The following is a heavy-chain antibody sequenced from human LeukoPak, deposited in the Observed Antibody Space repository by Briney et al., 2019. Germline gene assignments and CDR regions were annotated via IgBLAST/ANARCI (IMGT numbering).Heavy chain of an antibody. CDR1: GGTFSSYA. Sequence: GASVKVSCKASGGTFSSYAISWVRQAPGQGLEWMGGIIPIFGTANYAQKFQGRVTITADESTSTAYMELSSLRSGDTAVYYCAREPKFGDGYNYIYGMDVWGQGTTVTVSS. CDR2: IIPIFGTA. CDR3: AREPKFGDGYNYIYGMDV. J-gene: IGHJ6*02. V-gene: IGHV1-69*13. D-gene: IGHD5-24*01.